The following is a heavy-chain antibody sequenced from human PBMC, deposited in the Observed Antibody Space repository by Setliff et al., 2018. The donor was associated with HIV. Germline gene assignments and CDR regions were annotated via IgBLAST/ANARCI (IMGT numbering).Heavy chain of an antibody. Sequence: SETLSLTCTVSGGSIKSSSYYWGWIRQPPGKGLEWIGYIYYNGNTNYNPSLKSRVTISVDTSKNQLSLKLSSVTAADTAVYYCARDRSSGSSNWFDPWGQGTLVTVSS. D-gene: IGHD3-22*01. V-gene: IGHV4-61*01. CDR2: IYYNGNT. CDR3: ARDRSSGSSNWFDP. J-gene: IGHJ5*02. CDR1: GGSIKSSSYY.